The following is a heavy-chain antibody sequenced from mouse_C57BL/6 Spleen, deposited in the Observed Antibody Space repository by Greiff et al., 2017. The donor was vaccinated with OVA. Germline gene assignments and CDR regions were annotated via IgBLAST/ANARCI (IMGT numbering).Heavy chain of an antibody. CDR1: GYTFTSYW. CDR2: IYPGSGST. CDR3: ARYDYGSRTWFAY. D-gene: IGHD1-1*01. V-gene: IGHV1-55*01. Sequence: QVQLKESGAELVKPGASVKMSCKASGYTFTSYWITWVKQRPGQGLEWIGDIYPGSGSTNYNEKFKSKATLTVDTSSSTAYMQLSSLTSEDSAVYYCARYDYGSRTWFAYWGQGTLVTVSA. J-gene: IGHJ3*01.